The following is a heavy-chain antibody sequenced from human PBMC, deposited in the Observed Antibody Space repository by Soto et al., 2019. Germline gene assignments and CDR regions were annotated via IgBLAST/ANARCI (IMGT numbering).Heavy chain of an antibody. CDR3: ARTTAVPNTLRSRYFFDY. V-gene: IGHV1-18*01. CDR1: GYTFSNYG. J-gene: IGHJ4*02. D-gene: IGHD4-17*01. CDR2: ISLYSDGT. Sequence: GASVKVSCKTSGYTFSNYGITWVRQAPGQPLEWLGWISLYSDGTNYAQKFQGRVSMTTDTSTTTAYMELSSVTTADTALYYCARTTAVPNTLRSRYFFDYWGQGTLVTVSS.